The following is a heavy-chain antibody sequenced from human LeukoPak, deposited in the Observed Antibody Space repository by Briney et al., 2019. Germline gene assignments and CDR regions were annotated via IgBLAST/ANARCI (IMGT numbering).Heavy chain of an antibody. CDR1: GGSISSSSYY. CDR2: IYYSGST. V-gene: IGHV4-39*01. J-gene: IGHJ4*02. D-gene: IGHD2-15*01. Sequence: SETLSLTCTVSGGSISSSSYYWGWIRQPPGKGLEWIGSIYYSGSTYYNPSLKSRVTISVDTSKNQFSLKLSSVTAADTAVYYCARQYCSGGSCRFDXWGQGTLVTVS. CDR3: ARQYCSGGSCRFDX.